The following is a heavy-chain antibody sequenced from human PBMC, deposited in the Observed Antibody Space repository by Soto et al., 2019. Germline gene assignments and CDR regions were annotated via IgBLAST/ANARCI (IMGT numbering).Heavy chain of an antibody. CDR2: IKQDGSEK. V-gene: IGHV3-7*01. Sequence: GGSLRLSCAASGFTFSSYWMSWVRQAPGKGLEWVANIKQDGSEKYYVDSVKGRFTISRDNAKNSLYLQMNSLRAEDTAVYYCAREDIVVVPAALVHWGQGTLVTVSS. J-gene: IGHJ4*02. CDR3: AREDIVVVPAALVH. D-gene: IGHD2-2*01. CDR1: GFTFSSYW.